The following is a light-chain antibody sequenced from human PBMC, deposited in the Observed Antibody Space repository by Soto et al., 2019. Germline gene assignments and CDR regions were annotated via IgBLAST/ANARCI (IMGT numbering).Light chain of an antibody. V-gene: IGKV3-20*01. Sequence: EIVLTQSPGTLSLSPGERATLSCRASQSVTNNFLAWYQQKPGQAPRHLIYGASTRAAGVPDRFSGSGSGTGFPLTITRLEPEDFAVYYCQQYGRSPLLYTFGQGTKLGVK. J-gene: IGKJ2*01. CDR1: QSVTNNF. CDR2: GAS. CDR3: QQYGRSPLLYT.